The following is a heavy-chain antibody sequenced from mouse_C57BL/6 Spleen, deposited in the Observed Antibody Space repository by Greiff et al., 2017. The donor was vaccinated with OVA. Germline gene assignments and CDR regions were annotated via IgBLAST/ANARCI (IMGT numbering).Heavy chain of an antibody. Sequence: QVQLKESGPELVKPGASVKISCKASGYAFSSSWMNWVKQRPGKGLEWIGRIYPGDGDTNYNGKFKGKATLTADKSSSTAYMQLSSLTSEDSAVYFCARNDVVGGKNFDYWGQGTTLTVSS. CDR3: ARNDVVGGKNFDY. CDR2: IYPGDGDT. J-gene: IGHJ2*01. CDR1: GYAFSSSW. D-gene: IGHD2-12*01. V-gene: IGHV1-82*01.